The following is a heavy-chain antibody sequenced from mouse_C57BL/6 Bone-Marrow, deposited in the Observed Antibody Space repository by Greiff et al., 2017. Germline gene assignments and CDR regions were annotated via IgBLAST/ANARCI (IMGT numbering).Heavy chain of an antibody. CDR1: GYAFTNYL. V-gene: IGHV1-54*01. CDR2: INPGSGGT. CDR3: ARSRGYDYSNCGAMDY. Sequence: QVQLQQSGAELVRPGTSVKVSCKASGYAFTNYLIEWVKQRPGQGLEWIGVINPGSGGTNYNEKFKGKATLTADKSSSTAYMQLSSLTSEDSAVYFCARSRGYDYSNCGAMDYWGQGTSVTVSS. D-gene: IGHD2-5*01. J-gene: IGHJ4*01.